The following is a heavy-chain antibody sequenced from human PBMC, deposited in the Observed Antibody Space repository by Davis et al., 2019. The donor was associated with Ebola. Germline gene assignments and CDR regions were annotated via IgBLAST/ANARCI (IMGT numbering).Heavy chain of an antibody. CDR1: GYTFTSHD. CDR2: MNVNTGNT. J-gene: IGHJ4*02. Sequence: ASVKVSCQASGYTFTSHDIIWLRQASGQGLEWLGWMNVNTGNTVSAQKFQGRLTMTRDISISTAYMDLSSLASDDTAIYYCARNYNGLHYWGQGTLVTVSS. D-gene: IGHD1-7*01. CDR3: ARNYNGLHY. V-gene: IGHV1-8*01.